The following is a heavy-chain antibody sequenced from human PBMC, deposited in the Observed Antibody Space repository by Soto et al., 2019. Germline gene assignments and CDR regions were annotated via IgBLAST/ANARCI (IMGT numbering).Heavy chain of an antibody. CDR3: ASRDPGTSVDY. CDR2: IYRTGST. CDR1: GGSLTSNNW. J-gene: IGHJ4*02. Sequence: QVQLQESGPGLVKPSGTLSLTCAVSGGSLTSNNWWTWVRQPPGQGLEWIGEIYRTGSTNYNPSLKSRVTSSLDKSENQLALKVTTLTAADTAVYYCASRDPGTSVDYWGQGTLVTVSS. V-gene: IGHV4-4*02. D-gene: IGHD1-7*01.